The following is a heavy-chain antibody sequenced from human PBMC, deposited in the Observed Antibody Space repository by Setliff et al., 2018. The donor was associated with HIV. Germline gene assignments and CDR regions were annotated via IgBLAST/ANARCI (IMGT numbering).Heavy chain of an antibody. V-gene: IGHV4-59*01. J-gene: IGHJ6*02. CDR3: ARIFGDQGYYYGMDV. CDR2: IYYSGST. D-gene: IGHD3-3*01. CDR1: GCSISSYY. Sequence: PSETLSLTCTVSGCSISSYYWSWIRQPPGKGLEWIGYIYYSGSTNYNPSLKSRVTISVDTSKNQFSLKLSSVIAADTAVYYCARIFGDQGYYYGMDVWGQGTTVTVSS.